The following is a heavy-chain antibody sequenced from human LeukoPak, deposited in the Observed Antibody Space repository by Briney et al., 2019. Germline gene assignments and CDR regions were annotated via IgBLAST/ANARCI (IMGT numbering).Heavy chain of an antibody. CDR2: VSAYNGNT. CDR3: ARPQGQSSGWYGFDY. D-gene: IGHD6-19*01. J-gene: IGHJ4*02. V-gene: IGHV1-18*01. Sequence: LGASVKVSCKASGYTFTSYGISWVRQAPGQGLEWMGWVSAYNGNTNYAQKLQGRVTMTTDTSTSTAYMELRSLRSDDTAVYYCARPQGQSSGWYGFDYWGQGTLVTVSS. CDR1: GYTFTSYG.